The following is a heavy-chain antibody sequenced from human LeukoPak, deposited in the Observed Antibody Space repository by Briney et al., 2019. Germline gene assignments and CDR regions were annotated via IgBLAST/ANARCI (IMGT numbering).Heavy chain of an antibody. CDR1: GGSISSSSYY. CDR3: ARGYSSSWYLNWFDP. CDR2: IYYSGST. V-gene: IGHV4-39*07. Sequence: SETLSLTCTVSGGSISSSSYYWGWIRQPPGKGLEWIRSIYYSGSTYYNPSLKSRVTISVDTSKNQFSLKLTSVTAADTAVYYCARGYSSSWYLNWFDPWGQGTLVTVSS. D-gene: IGHD6-13*01. J-gene: IGHJ5*02.